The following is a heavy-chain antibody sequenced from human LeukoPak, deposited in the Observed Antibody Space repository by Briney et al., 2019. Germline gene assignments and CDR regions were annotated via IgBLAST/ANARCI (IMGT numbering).Heavy chain of an antibody. J-gene: IGHJ4*02. CDR1: GYTFTSYG. CDR3: ARDLHDIVATLTSSLDY. CDR2: IGAYNGNT. Sequence: ASVKVSCKASGYTFTSYGISWVRQAPGQGLEWMGWIGAYNGNTNYAQKLQGRVTMTTDTSTSTAYMELRSLRSDDTAVYYCARDLHDIVATLTSSLDYWGQGTLVTVSS. V-gene: IGHV1-18*01. D-gene: IGHD5-12*01.